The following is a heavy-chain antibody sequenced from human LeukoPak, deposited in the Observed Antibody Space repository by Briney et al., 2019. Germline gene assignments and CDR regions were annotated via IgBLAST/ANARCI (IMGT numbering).Heavy chain of an antibody. CDR2: IIPIFGTP. Sequence: SVKVSCKASGGTFSSYTINWVRQAPGQGLEWMGGIIPIFGTPKYAQKLQGRVIITADESTSTAYMELSSLRSEDTAVYYCASAAIDREYFQHWGQGTLVTVSS. J-gene: IGHJ1*01. CDR1: GGTFSSYT. CDR3: ASAAIDREYFQH. V-gene: IGHV1-69*13. D-gene: IGHD2-2*01.